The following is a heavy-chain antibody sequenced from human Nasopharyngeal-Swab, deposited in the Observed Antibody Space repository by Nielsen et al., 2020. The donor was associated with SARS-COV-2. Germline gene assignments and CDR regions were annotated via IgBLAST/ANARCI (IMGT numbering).Heavy chain of an antibody. CDR3: ARGSDTALYYFDS. D-gene: IGHD5-18*01. Sequence: GGSLRLSCAASGFTLSHNSMNWVRQAPGKGLEWVSYISSSSRTTYYADSVKGRFTISRDNAKNSLYLQMNGLRAEDTAVYYCARGSDTALYYFDSWGQGTLVTVSS. J-gene: IGHJ4*02. V-gene: IGHV3-48*04. CDR2: ISSSSRTT. CDR1: GFTLSHNS.